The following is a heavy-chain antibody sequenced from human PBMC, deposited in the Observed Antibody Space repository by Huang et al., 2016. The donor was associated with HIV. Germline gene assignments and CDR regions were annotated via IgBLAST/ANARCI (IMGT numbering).Heavy chain of an antibody. CDR3: VGTYGNFDF. J-gene: IGHJ4*02. CDR2: IRKDGKNK. D-gene: IGHD3-10*01. CDR1: GFTFSRYG. V-gene: IGHV3-30*02. Sequence: QVQLVESGGGVVQPGGSLRLSCVASGFTFSRYGMHWVRQVPGKGREWVACIRKDGKNKYYVDSVKGRFTISRDNSKNTMFLQMNSLRAEDTAVYYCVGTYGNFDFWGQGTLVTVSS.